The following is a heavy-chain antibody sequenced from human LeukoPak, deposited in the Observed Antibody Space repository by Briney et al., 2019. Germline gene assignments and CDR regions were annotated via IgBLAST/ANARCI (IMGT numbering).Heavy chain of an antibody. V-gene: IGHV3-49*04. D-gene: IGHD6-19*01. J-gene: IGHJ6*02. Sequence: GGSLRLSCTASGFTFGDHAMSWVRQAPGKGLEWVGFIRSKTYGGTTEYAASVKGRFTISRDDSKSIAYLQMNSLKTEDTAVYYCTRGPMQQWLYYGMDVWGQGTTVTVSS. CDR1: GFTFGDHA. CDR3: TRGPMQQWLYYGMDV. CDR2: IRSKTYGGTT.